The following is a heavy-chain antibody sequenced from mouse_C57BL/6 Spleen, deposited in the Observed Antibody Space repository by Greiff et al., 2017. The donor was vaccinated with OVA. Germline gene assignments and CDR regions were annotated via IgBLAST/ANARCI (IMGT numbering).Heavy chain of an antibody. Sequence: DVMLVESGGGLVKPGGSLKLSCAASGFTFSDYGMHWVRQAPEKGLEWVAYISSGSSTIYYADTVKGRFTISRDNAKNTLFLQMTSLRSEDTAMYYCALYGNRYYYAMDYWGQGTSVTVSS. V-gene: IGHV5-17*01. CDR1: GFTFSDYG. J-gene: IGHJ4*01. CDR3: ALYGNRYYYAMDY. CDR2: ISSGSSTI. D-gene: IGHD2-1*01.